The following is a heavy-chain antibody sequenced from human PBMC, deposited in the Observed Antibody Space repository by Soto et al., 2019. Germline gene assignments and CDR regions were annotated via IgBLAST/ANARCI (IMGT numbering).Heavy chain of an antibody. D-gene: IGHD6-19*01. J-gene: IGHJ4*02. Sequence: GGSLRLSCAASGFTFSSYAMSWVRQAPGKGLEWVSAISGSGGSTYFADSVKGRFTISRDNSKNTLYLQMNSLRAEDTAVYYCAKDLVFEYSSGWYDYWGQGTLVTVSS. V-gene: IGHV3-23*01. CDR3: AKDLVFEYSSGWYDY. CDR2: ISGSGGST. CDR1: GFTFSSYA.